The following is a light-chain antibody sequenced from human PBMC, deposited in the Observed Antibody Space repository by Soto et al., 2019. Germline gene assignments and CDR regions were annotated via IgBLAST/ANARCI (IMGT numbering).Light chain of an antibody. Sequence: QSVLTQPPSVPGAPGQRVTISCTGSSSNIGAGYGVHWYQQLPGAAPKLLIYATTNRTSGVPDRFSGSKSDTSASLTITGLQAEDEADYYCPSSVSSLSNYYVHATGTKVAV. J-gene: IGLJ1*01. CDR1: SSNIGAGYG. CDR3: PSSVSSLSNYYV. V-gene: IGLV1-40*01. CDR2: ATT.